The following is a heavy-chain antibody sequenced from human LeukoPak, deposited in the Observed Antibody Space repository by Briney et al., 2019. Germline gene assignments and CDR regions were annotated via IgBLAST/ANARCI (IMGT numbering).Heavy chain of an antibody. CDR1: GYTFTGYY. J-gene: IGHJ4*02. V-gene: IGHV1-2*02. Sequence: ASVKVSCKASGYTFTGYYMHWVRQAPGQGLEWMGWINPNSGGTNYAQKFQGRVTMTGDTSISTAYMELSRLRSDDTAVYYCARPHSSGWYYFDYWGQGTLVTVSS. D-gene: IGHD6-19*01. CDR2: INPNSGGT. CDR3: ARPHSSGWYYFDY.